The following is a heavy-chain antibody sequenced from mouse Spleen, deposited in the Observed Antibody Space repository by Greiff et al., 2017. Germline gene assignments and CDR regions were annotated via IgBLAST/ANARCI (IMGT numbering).Heavy chain of an antibody. D-gene: IGHD2-1*01. V-gene: IGHV1S137*01. CDR1: GYTFTDYA. J-gene: IGHJ2*01. CDR3: ARDGNSFDY. Sequence: QVQLQQSGAELVRPGVSVKISCKGSGYTFTDYAMHWVKQSHAKSLEWIGVISTYYGDASYNQKFKGKATMTVDKSSSTAYMELARLTSEDSAIYYCARDGNSFDYWGQGTTLTVSS. CDR2: ISTYYGDA.